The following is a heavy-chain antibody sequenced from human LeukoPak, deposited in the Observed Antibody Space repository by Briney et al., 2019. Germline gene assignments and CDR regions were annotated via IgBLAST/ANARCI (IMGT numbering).Heavy chain of an antibody. CDR1: GLTFSNYP. J-gene: IGHJ4*02. CDR3: ARVRYNSGYIFDY. D-gene: IGHD5-18*01. CDR2: IGSGGSPI. Sequence: PGGSLRLSCAASGLTFSNYPMNWVRQAPGKGLEWVSYIGSGGSPIYYADSVRGRFSISRDNAKNSLYLQMSSLRAEDTAVYHCARVRYNSGYIFDYWGQGTLVTVSS. V-gene: IGHV3-48*03.